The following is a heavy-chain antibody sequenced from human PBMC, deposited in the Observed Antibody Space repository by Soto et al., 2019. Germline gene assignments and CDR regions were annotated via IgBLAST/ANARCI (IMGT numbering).Heavy chain of an antibody. CDR2: IYSGGST. CDR1: GFTVSSNY. J-gene: IGHJ5*02. V-gene: IGHV3-53*01. Sequence: EVQLVESGGGLIQPGGSLRLSCAASGFTVSSNYMSWVRQAPGKGLEWVSGIYSGGSTYYADSVKGRFTISRDNSKNTLYLQMNSLRAEDTAVYYCARGRYYSSSWSAYNWFDPWGQGTLVTVSS. D-gene: IGHD6-13*01. CDR3: ARGRYYSSSWSAYNWFDP.